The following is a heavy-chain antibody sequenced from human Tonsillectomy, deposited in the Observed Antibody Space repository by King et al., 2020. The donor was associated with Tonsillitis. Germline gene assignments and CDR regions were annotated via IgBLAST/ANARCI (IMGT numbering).Heavy chain of an antibody. CDR3: ARHWVEETEIDY. J-gene: IGHJ4*02. Sequence: LQLQESGPGLVKPSETLSLTCTVSGGSISSSSYYWGWIRQPPGKGLEWIGSIYYSGSTYYNPSLKSRVTISVDTSKNQFSLKLSSVTAADTAVYYCARHWVEETEIDYWGQGTLVTVSS. V-gene: IGHV4-39*01. CDR2: IYYSGST. D-gene: IGHD1-1*01. CDR1: GGSISSSSYY.